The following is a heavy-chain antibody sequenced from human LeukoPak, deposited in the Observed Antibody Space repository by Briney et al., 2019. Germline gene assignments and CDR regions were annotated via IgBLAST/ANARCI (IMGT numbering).Heavy chain of an antibody. V-gene: IGHV3-23*01. CDR3: AKERDSRGYFDY. CDR1: GFTFSAYT. CDR2: ISGSGGST. J-gene: IGHJ4*02. Sequence: GGSLRLSCVASGFTFSAYTMNWVRQAPGKGLEWVSAISGSGGSTYYADSVKGRFTISRHNSKDTLYLQMNSLRAEDTALYYCAKERDSRGYFDYWGQGTLVTASS. D-gene: IGHD3-22*01.